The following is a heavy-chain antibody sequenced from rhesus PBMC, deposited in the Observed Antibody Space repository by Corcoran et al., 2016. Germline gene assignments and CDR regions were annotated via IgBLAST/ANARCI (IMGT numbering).Heavy chain of an antibody. CDR3: VRDRRSRGNDLDY. V-gene: IGHV1S2*01. D-gene: IGHD1S39*01. Sequence: QVQLVQSGAEVRRPGSSVRLSCKDSGFNFSAYDITWVRQAPRRGLEWMGWIYPYNANTNYAQKFQGRVTMTRDTSTSTDYMELNSLGSEDTAVYYCVRDRRSRGNDLDYWGQGALVTVSS. CDR1: GFNFSAYD. CDR2: IYPYNANT. J-gene: IGHJ4*01.